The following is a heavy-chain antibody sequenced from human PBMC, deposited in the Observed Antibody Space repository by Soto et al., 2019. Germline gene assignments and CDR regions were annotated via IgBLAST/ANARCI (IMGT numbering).Heavy chain of an antibody. CDR2: FDPEDGET. J-gene: IGHJ4*02. CDR1: GYTLTELS. Sequence: GASVKVSCKVSGYTLTELSMHWVRQAPGKGLEWMGGFDPEDGETIYAQKFQGRVTMTEDTSTDTAYMELSSLRSEDTAVYYCATKVLDDYGDYGYFDYWGQGTLVTVS. CDR3: ATKVLDDYGDYGYFDY. V-gene: IGHV1-24*01. D-gene: IGHD4-17*01.